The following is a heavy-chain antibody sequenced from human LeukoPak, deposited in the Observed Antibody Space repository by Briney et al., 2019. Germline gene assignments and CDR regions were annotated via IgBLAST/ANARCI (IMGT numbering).Heavy chain of an antibody. CDR2: IDWDADK. J-gene: IGHJ4*02. CDR3: ARMAVAGRLYFDY. D-gene: IGHD6-19*01. CDR1: GFSLSTSGLC. V-gene: IGHV2-70*11. Sequence: SGPTLVNPTQTLTLTCTFSGFSLSTSGLCVSWIRQPPGKALEWLARIDWDADKYYSTSLKTRLTISTDTSKNQVVLIMTNMDPVDTATYYCARMAVAGRLYFDYWGQGTLVTVSS.